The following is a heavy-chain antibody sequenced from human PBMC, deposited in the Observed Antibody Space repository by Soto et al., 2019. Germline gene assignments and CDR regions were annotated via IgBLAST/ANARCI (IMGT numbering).Heavy chain of an antibody. CDR1: GFSLSTSGVG. Sequence: QITLKESGPTLVKPTQTLTLTCTFSGFSLSTSGVGVGWIRQPPGKALEWLALIYWDDDKRYSPSLKSRLTITKDTTKNLVVLTMTNMDPVYTATYYCAHDTTYYDYVWRSYRSQFDYWGQGTLVTVSS. D-gene: IGHD3-16*02. V-gene: IGHV2-5*02. CDR3: AHDTTYYDYVWRSYRSQFDY. CDR2: IYWDDDK. J-gene: IGHJ4*02.